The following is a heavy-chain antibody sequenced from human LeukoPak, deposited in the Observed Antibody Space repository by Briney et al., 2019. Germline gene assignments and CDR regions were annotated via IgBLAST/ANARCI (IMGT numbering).Heavy chain of an antibody. D-gene: IGHD3-10*01. V-gene: IGHV5-51*01. CDR3: ARSSYYGDILPFDY. J-gene: IGHJ4*02. CDR1: GYTFTNYW. Sequence: GESLKISCKGPGYTFTNYWIGWVRQMPGKGLECMGIIYPGDSDTRHSPSFQGQVTISADKSISTAYLQWSSLRASDTAMYYCARSSYYGDILPFDYWGQGTLVTVSS. CDR2: IYPGDSDT.